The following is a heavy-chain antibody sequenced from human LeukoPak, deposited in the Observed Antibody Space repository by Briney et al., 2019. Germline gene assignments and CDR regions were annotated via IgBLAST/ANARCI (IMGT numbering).Heavy chain of an antibody. CDR1: GFTFNTYG. CDR2: ISGSRSYT. Sequence: GGTLRLSCAASGFTFNTYGMSWVRQAPGKGLEWVSAISGSRSYTYYADSVKGRFTISRDNSKNTLYLQMNSLRAEDTAVYYCARSGGEQWLVPFDYWGQGTLVTVSS. CDR3: ARSGGEQWLVPFDY. D-gene: IGHD6-19*01. V-gene: IGHV3-23*01. J-gene: IGHJ4*02.